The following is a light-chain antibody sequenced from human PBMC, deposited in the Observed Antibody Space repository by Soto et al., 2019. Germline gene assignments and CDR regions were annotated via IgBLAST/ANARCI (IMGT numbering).Light chain of an antibody. Sequence: QSALTQPASVSGSPGQSIAISCTGTSSDVGAYNYVSWYQQPPGTGPKLMIYDVSNRPSGISDRFSGSKSGNTASLTISGLQTEEEADYYCKSYTTSGTYVFGTGTKLTVL. V-gene: IGLV2-14*01. CDR3: KSYTTSGTYV. CDR1: SSDVGAYNY. CDR2: DVS. J-gene: IGLJ1*01.